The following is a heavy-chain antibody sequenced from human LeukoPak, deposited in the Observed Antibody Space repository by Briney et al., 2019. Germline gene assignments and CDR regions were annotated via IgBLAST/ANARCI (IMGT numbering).Heavy chain of an antibody. Sequence: SETLSLTCTVSGGSISSSSYYWGWIRQPPGKGLEWIGSIYYSGSTYYNPSLKSRVTISVDTSKNQFSLKLSSVTAADTAVYYCARVDHYYGSGSYYPWGQGTLVTVSS. CDR1: GGSISSSSYY. J-gene: IGHJ5*02. CDR3: ARVDHYYGSGSYYP. D-gene: IGHD3-10*01. CDR2: IYYSGST. V-gene: IGHV4-39*01.